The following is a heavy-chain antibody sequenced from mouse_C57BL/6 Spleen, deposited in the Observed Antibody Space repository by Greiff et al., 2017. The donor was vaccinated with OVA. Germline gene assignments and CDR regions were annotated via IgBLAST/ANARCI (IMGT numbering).Heavy chain of an antibody. CDR2: IYPGDGDT. CDR3: AVYYGRNYAMDY. D-gene: IGHD1-1*01. Sequence: QVQLKQSGPELVKPGASVKISCKASGYAFSSYWMNWVKQRPGKGLEWIGRIYPGDGDTNYNGKFKSKTTLTADKSSSTTYMQLSSLTSEDSAVYFCAVYYGRNYAMDYWGQGTSVTVSS. J-gene: IGHJ4*01. CDR1: GYAFSSYW. V-gene: IGHV1-82*01.